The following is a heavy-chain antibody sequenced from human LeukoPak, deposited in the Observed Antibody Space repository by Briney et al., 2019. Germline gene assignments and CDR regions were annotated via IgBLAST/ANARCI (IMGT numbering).Heavy chain of an antibody. CDR1: GYTFTGYY. V-gene: IGHV1-2*02. CDR3: ARGLEIVGATTNWFDP. CDR2: INPNSGGT. J-gene: IGHJ5*02. D-gene: IGHD1-26*01. Sequence: GASVKVSCKASGYTFTGYYMRWVRQAPGQGLEWMGWINPNSGGTNYAQKFQGRVTMTRDTSISTAYMELSRLRSDDTAVYYCARGLEIVGATTNWFDPWGQGTLVTVSS.